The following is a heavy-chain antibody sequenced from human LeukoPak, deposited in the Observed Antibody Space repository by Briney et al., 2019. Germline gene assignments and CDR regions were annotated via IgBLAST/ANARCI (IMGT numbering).Heavy chain of an antibody. Sequence: SETLSLTCTVSGGSISSYYWSWIRQPPGKGLEWIGYIYYSGSTNYNPSLKSRVTISVDTSKNQFSLKLSSVTAADTAVYYCASCASCSDYYYYMDVWGKGTTVTISS. CDR3: ASCASCSDYYYYMDV. J-gene: IGHJ6*03. CDR2: IYYSGST. CDR1: GGSISSYY. D-gene: IGHD2-2*01. V-gene: IGHV4-59*01.